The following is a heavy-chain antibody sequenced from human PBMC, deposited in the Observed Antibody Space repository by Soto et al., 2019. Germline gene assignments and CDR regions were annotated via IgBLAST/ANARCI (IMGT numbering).Heavy chain of an antibody. V-gene: IGHV3-23*01. D-gene: IGHD3-3*01. CDR3: AKVFVFTIREGFDY. J-gene: IGHJ4*02. CDR2: ITGSGDST. CDR1: GFTFSSYA. Sequence: EVHLLESGGGLVQPGGSLRLSCAASGFTFSSYAMSWVRQAPGKGLEWVSAITGSGDSTYYADSVKGRFTVSRDNSKNTLYLQMNSRRAEDTAVYYCAKVFVFTIREGFDYWGLGTLVTVSS.